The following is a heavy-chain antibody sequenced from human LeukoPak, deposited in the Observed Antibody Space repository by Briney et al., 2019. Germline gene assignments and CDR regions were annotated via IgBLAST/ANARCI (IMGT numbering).Heavy chain of an antibody. CDR3: ANVWGERGFFGY. J-gene: IGHJ4*02. CDR1: GFTFSSYW. V-gene: IGHV3-74*01. D-gene: IGHD3-16*01. Sequence: GGSLRLSCAASGFTFSSYWMHWVRQAPGKGLVWVSRINSDGSSTSYADSVKGRFTISRDNAKNTLYLQMNSLRAEDTAVYYCANVWGERGFFGYGGQGTRATVSS. CDR2: INSDGSST.